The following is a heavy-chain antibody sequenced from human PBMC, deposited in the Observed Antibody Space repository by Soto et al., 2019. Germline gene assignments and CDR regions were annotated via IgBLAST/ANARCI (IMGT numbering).Heavy chain of an antibody. Sequence: GASLRLASTGCGFTFNSVSQHWVRQGPDKGLEWVAVVSFDGKVTYYADSVKGRFTVSRDISKNTIYLQANSLRPEDTAVYYCAREPYGDSQYFDYWGQGT. CDR2: VSFDGKVT. CDR1: GFTFNSVS. V-gene: IGHV3-30*04. CDR3: AREPYGDSQYFDY. D-gene: IGHD2-21*02. J-gene: IGHJ4*02.